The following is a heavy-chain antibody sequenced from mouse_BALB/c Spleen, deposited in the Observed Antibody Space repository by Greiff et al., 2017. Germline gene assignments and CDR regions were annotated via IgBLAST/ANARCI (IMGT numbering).Heavy chain of an antibody. J-gene: IGHJ4*01. Sequence: EVQGVESGGGLVKPGGSLKLSCAASGFAFSSYDMSWVRQTPEKRLEWVAYISSGGGSTYYPDTVKGRFTISRDNAKNTLYLQMSSLKSEDTAMYYCARKLRRDYYAMDYWGQGTSVTVSS. CDR3: ARKLRRDYYAMDY. CDR1: GFAFSSYD. CDR2: ISSGGGST. D-gene: IGHD2-4*01. V-gene: IGHV5-12-1*01.